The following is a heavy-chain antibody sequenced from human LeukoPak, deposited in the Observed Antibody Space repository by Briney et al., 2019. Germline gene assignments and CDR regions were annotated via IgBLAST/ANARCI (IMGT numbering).Heavy chain of an antibody. V-gene: IGHV3-7*03. D-gene: IGHD1-26*01. Sequence: PGGSLRLSCTASGFSFSNYWMSWVRQAPGKGLEWVASIKQDESEKYYVDSVKGRFTTSRDNAKSSLYLQMNALRGEDTAVYYCARLEGDVTTWDCWGQGTLVTVSS. CDR2: IKQDESEK. J-gene: IGHJ4*02. CDR3: ARLEGDVTTWDC. CDR1: GFSFSNYW.